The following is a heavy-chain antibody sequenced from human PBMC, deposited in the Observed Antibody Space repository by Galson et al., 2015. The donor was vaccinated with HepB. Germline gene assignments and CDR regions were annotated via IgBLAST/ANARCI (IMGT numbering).Heavy chain of an antibody. CDR3: AKDRGGLFDWLLYYFDY. CDR1: GFTFSSYA. D-gene: IGHD3-9*01. V-gene: IGHV3-23*01. CDR2: ISGSGGST. J-gene: IGHJ4*02. Sequence: SLRLSCAASGFTFSSYAMSWVRQAPGKGLEWVSAISGSGGSTYYADSVKGRFTISRDNSKNTLYLQMNSLRAEDTAVYYCAKDRGGLFDWLLYYFDYWGQGTLVTVSS.